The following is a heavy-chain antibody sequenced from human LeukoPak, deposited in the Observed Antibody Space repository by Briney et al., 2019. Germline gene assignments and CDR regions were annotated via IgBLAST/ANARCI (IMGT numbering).Heavy chain of an antibody. D-gene: IGHD3-22*01. Sequence: ASVKVSCKASGYTFTSYGISWVRQAPGQGLEWMGWISAYNGNTNYAQKLQGRVTMTTDTSTSTAYMELSSLRSEDTAVYYCATKGDYDSSGSPLGFDYWGQGTLVTVSS. V-gene: IGHV1-18*01. CDR2: ISAYNGNT. CDR1: GYTFTSYG. CDR3: ATKGDYDSSGSPLGFDY. J-gene: IGHJ4*02.